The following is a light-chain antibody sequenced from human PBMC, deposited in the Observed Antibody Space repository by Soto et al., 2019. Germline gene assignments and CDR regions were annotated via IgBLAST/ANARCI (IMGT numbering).Light chain of an antibody. V-gene: IGKV1-5*03. CDR1: QSINSW. Sequence: DIQMTQSPSSLSASVGDRVTISCRASQSINSWLAWYQQKPGKAPKLLIYKASALESGVPSRFSGRGSGTDVTLTISSLQPDDFATYHCQQDESYSPLTFGGGTKVEIK. CDR2: KAS. J-gene: IGKJ4*01. CDR3: QQDESYSPLT.